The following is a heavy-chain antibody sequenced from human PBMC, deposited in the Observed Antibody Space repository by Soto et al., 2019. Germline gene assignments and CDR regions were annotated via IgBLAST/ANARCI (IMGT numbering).Heavy chain of an antibody. V-gene: IGHV3-30-3*01. CDR3: AKAPMVRELYYYYGMDV. Sequence: GGSLRLSCAASGFTFSPHAMHWVRQGPGKGLEWVAVISYEGSNKYYADSAKGRFTISRDNSKNTLYLQMNSLRAEDTAVYYCAKAPMVRELYYYYGMDVWGQGARVTVSS. J-gene: IGHJ6*02. D-gene: IGHD3-10*01. CDR2: ISYEGSNK. CDR1: GFTFSPHA.